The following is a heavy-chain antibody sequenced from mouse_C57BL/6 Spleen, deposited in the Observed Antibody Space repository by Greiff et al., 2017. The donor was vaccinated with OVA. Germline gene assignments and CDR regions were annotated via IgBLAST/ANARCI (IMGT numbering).Heavy chain of an antibody. CDR3: ARREDNYLAWFAY. J-gene: IGHJ3*01. V-gene: IGHV1-54*01. D-gene: IGHD1-3*01. Sequence: VQLQQSGAELVRPGTSVKVSCKASGYAFTNYLIEWVKQRPGQGLEWIGVINPGSGGTNYNEKFKGKATLTADKSSSTAYMQLSSLTSEDSAVYFCARREDNYLAWFAYWGQGTLVTVSA. CDR2: INPGSGGT. CDR1: GYAFTNYL.